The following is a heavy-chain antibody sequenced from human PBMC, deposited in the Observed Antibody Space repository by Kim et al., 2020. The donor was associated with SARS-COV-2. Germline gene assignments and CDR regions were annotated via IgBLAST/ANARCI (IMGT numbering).Heavy chain of an antibody. CDR3: AKSGKYSSSPFDY. D-gene: IGHD6-6*01. Sequence: YADSGKGRFTISRDNSKNTLYLQMNSLRAEDTAVYYCAKSGKYSSSPFDYWGQGTLVTVSS. V-gene: IGHV3-23*01. J-gene: IGHJ4*02.